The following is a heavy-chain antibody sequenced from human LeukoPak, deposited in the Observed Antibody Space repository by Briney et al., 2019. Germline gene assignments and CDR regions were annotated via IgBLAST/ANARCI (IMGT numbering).Heavy chain of an antibody. CDR3: ARGGYNYGSVFDY. J-gene: IGHJ4*02. CDR1: DSMSRRFK. V-gene: IGHV3-48*01. D-gene: IGHD5-18*01. Sequence: PGGSLRLSCAASDSMSRRFKMNWVRQAPGKGLEWVSYISDDSSTIHYADSVKGRFTISRDNAENSLYLQMNSLRAEDTAVYYCARGGYNYGSVFDYWGQGTLVTVSS. CDR2: ISDDSSTI.